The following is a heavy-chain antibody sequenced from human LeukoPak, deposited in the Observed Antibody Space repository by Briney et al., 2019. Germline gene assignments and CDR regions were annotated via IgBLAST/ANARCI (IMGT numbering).Heavy chain of an antibody. J-gene: IGHJ5*02. D-gene: IGHD2-15*01. CDR2: INHSGST. Sequence: PSETLSLTCAVYGGSFSGYYWSWIRQPPGKGLEWIGEINHSGSTNYNPSLKSRVTISVDTSKNQFSLKLSSVTAADTAVYYCARLDIVVGMTRDWFDPWGQGTLVTVSS. V-gene: IGHV4-34*01. CDR3: ARLDIVVGMTRDWFDP. CDR1: GGSFSGYY.